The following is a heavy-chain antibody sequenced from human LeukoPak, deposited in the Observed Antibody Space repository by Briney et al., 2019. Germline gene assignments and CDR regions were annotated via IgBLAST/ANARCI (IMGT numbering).Heavy chain of an antibody. D-gene: IGHD6-19*01. CDR3: ARWGSSGWYPMDV. J-gene: IGHJ6*02. Sequence: GGSLRLSCAASGFTFSTYWMHWVRQAPGKGLVWVSCINSDGNSPSYADSVRGRFTISRDNAKSTVYLQMNSLRAEDTAVYYCARWGSSGWYPMDVWGQGTTVTVSS. CDR1: GFTFSTYW. CDR2: INSDGNSP. V-gene: IGHV3-74*01.